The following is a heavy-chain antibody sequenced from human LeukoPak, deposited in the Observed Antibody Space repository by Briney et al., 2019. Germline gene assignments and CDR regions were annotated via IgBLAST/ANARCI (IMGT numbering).Heavy chain of an antibody. CDR3: ARLGGYYDPPDY. Sequence: SETLSLTCTVSGGSIRSSTYYWAWIRQPPGKGLEWTGTIHHSGDTYYNPSLKSRVTISVDTSKNQFSLDLSSVTAADTAVYYCARLGGYYDPPDYWGQGTLVTVSS. D-gene: IGHD3-22*01. J-gene: IGHJ4*02. V-gene: IGHV4-39*01. CDR1: GGSIRSSTYY. CDR2: IHHSGDT.